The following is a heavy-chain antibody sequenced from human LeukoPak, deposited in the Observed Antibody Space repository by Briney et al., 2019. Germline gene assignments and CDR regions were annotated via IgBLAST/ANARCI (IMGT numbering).Heavy chain of an antibody. J-gene: IGHJ4*02. Sequence: GGSLRLSCAASGFTFSSYWMSWVRQASGKGLEWVANIKQDGSEKYYVDSVKGRFTISRDNAKNTLYLQMNSLRAEDTAVYYCARDPNEYCGGDCYSIPQDYWGQGTLVTVSS. V-gene: IGHV3-7*01. CDR1: GFTFSSYW. CDR2: IKQDGSEK. D-gene: IGHD2-21*02. CDR3: ARDPNEYCGGDCYSIPQDY.